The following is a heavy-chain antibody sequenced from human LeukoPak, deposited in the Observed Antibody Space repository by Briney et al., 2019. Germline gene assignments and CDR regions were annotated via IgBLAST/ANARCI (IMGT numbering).Heavy chain of an antibody. Sequence: GGSLRLSCAASGFTFNDYNMHWVRQAPGKGLQWVSLISWDGTAKYYADVVEGRFTISRDTNKNSLHLEMKPLSTEDTALYFGALIPPPRNWNAGHWGEGTLVTASS. D-gene: IGHD1-1*01. V-gene: IGHV3-43*01. CDR1: GFTFNDYN. J-gene: IGHJ4*02. CDR2: ISWDGTAK. CDR3: ALIPPPRNWNAGH.